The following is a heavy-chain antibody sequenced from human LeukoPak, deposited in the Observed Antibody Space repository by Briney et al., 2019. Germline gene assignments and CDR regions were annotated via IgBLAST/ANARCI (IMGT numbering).Heavy chain of an antibody. CDR1: GYTFTTYA. J-gene: IGHJ5*02. Sequence: ASVKVSCKASGYTFTTYAMNWVRQAPGQGLEWMGWINTNTGNPTYAQGFTGRFVFSLDTSVSTAYLQISSLKPEDTAVYYCASTVEGGYSDPWGQGTLVTVSS. CDR3: ASTVEGGYSDP. V-gene: IGHV7-4-1*02. CDR2: INTNTGNP. D-gene: IGHD1-26*01.